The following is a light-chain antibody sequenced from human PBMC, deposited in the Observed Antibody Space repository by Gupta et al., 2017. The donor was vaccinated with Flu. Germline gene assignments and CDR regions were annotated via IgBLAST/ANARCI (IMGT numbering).Light chain of an antibody. Sequence: EIVLPQSPGTLSLSPGERATLSCRASQSVSSSYVAWYQQKPGQAPRRLIDGASSRATGIPDRFSGSGSGTDFTLTISRLEPEDFAVYYCQQYGSPYTFGQGTKLEIK. V-gene: IGKV3-20*01. CDR1: QSVSSSY. CDR2: GAS. J-gene: IGKJ2*01. CDR3: QQYGSPYT.